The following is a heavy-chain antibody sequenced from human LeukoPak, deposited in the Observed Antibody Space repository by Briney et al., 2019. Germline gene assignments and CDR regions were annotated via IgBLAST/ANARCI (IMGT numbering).Heavy chain of an antibody. CDR3: ARSDWFDP. J-gene: IGHJ5*02. Sequence: GPSLRLSCAASGFSFSGYWMHWVSQAPGKWLVWVSRIKSDGTTTSYADYVKGRFTISRDNAKNTLYLQMNSLRVEDTAVYYCARSDWFDPWGQGTLVTVS. CDR1: GFSFSGYW. CDR2: IKSDGTTT. V-gene: IGHV3-74*01.